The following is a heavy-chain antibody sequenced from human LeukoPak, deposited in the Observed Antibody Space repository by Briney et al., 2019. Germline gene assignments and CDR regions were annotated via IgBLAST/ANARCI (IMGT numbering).Heavy chain of an antibody. D-gene: IGHD3-22*01. V-gene: IGHV4-59*11. CDR2: IPDSGST. CDR1: GGSLSTHH. Sequence: SETLSLTCVVSGGSLSTHHWSWIRQSPGRGLEWIRYIPDSGSTNYNPSLKSRVTISVDTSKNQFSLMLSSVTAADTAVYYCARGYDSSAYYPFNYWGQGTLVTVSS. CDR3: ARGYDSSAYYPFNY. J-gene: IGHJ4*02.